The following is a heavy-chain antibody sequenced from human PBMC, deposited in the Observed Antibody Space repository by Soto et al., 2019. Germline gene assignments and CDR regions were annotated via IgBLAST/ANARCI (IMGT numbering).Heavy chain of an antibody. CDR1: GFTFSSYG. CDR2: IWYDGSNK. CDR3: ASTQSQYCSGGSCYSPPHDY. J-gene: IGHJ4*02. D-gene: IGHD2-15*01. V-gene: IGHV3-33*01. Sequence: PGGSLRLSCAASGFTFSSYGMHWVRQAPGKGLEWVAIIWYDGSNKYYADSVKGRFTISRDNSKNTLYLQMNSLRAEDTAVYYCASTQSQYCSGGSCYSPPHDYWGQGTLVTVS.